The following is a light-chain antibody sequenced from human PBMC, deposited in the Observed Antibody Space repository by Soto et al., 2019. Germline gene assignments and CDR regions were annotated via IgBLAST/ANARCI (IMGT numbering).Light chain of an antibody. V-gene: IGKV3-15*01. Sequence: IVLTQSPGILSLSPGERATLSCRAGQIVSSYFAWYQQRPGQAARLLLYDVSTRATGIPARFSGSGSGTDFTLTISSLQSEDFAVYYCQHYNNWPLTFGAATKVDIK. CDR2: DVS. CDR3: QHYNNWPLT. CDR1: QIVSSY. J-gene: IGKJ4*01.